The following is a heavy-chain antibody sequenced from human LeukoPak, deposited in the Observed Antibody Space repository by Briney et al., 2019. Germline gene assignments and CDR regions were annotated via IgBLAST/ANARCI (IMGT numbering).Heavy chain of an antibody. CDR2: LYHSGST. D-gene: IGHD6-25*01. CDR3: ATQGPPGLRIDY. Sequence: SLTLSLTCTVSGGSISRSTYYWGWIRQPPGKGLEWIGNLYHSGSTYYNPSLKSRVTISVDTSRNQFSLKVRSVTAADTAVYYCATQGPPGLRIDYWGQGTLVTVPS. CDR1: GGSISRSTYY. J-gene: IGHJ4*02. V-gene: IGHV4-39*01.